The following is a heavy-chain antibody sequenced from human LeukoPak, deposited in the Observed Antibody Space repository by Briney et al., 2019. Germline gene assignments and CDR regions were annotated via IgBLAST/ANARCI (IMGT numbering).Heavy chain of an antibody. CDR2: ISAYNGNT. CDR1: GYTFTGYY. V-gene: IGHV1-18*04. J-gene: IGHJ3*02. Sequence: ASVKVSCKASGYTFTGYYMHWVRQAPGQGLEWMGWISAYNGNTNYAQKLQGRVTMTTDTSTSTAYMELRSLRSDDTAVYYCATHQNYYDSSGYYHAFDIWGQGTMVTVSS. D-gene: IGHD3-22*01. CDR3: ATHQNYYDSSGYYHAFDI.